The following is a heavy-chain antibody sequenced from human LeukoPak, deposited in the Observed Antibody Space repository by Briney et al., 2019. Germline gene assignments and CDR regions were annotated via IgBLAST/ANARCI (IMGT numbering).Heavy chain of an antibody. J-gene: IGHJ4*02. CDR2: IYTSGST. CDR3: AGDSSGYQANFDY. CDR1: GGSIISGSYY. V-gene: IGHV4-61*02. D-gene: IGHD3-22*01. Sequence: PSETLSLTSTDPGGSIISGSYYWSWIRQPAGKGLEWIGRIYTSGSTNYNPSLKSRVTISVDTSKNQFSLKLSSVTAADTAVYYCAGDSSGYQANFDYWGQGTLVTVSS.